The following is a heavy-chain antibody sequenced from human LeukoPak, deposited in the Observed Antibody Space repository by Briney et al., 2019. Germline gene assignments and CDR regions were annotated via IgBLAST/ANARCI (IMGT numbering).Heavy chain of an antibody. CDR1: GGTFSSYA. CDR3: ARDVGSWNDAGY. Sequence: ASVKVSCKASGGTFSSYAISWVRQAPGQGLEWMGRIIPILGIANYAQKFQGRVTITADKSTSTAYMELSSLRSEDTAVYHCARDVGSWNDAGYWGQGTLVTVSS. CDR2: IIPILGIA. V-gene: IGHV1-69*04. J-gene: IGHJ4*02. D-gene: IGHD1-1*01.